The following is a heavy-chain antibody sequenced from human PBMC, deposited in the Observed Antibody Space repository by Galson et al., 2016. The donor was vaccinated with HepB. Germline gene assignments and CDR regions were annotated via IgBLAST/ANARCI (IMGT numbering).Heavy chain of an antibody. V-gene: IGHV3-74*01. J-gene: IGHJ4*02. D-gene: IGHD6-13*01. CDR3: TRVHREGIAAAGFQI. CDR1: GFPFSKYC. Sequence: SLRLSCAASGFPFSKYCMHWVRQAPGQGLVWVSCIHTDGSSTTYADSVKGRFTISRDNAKNTLYLQMNSLRAEDTALYYCTRVHREGIAAAGFQIWGQGTLVTVSS. CDR2: IHTDGSST.